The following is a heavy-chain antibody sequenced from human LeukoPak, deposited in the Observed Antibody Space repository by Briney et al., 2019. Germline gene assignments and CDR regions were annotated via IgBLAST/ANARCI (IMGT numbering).Heavy chain of an antibody. V-gene: IGHV3-30*02. J-gene: IGHJ6*03. CDR1: GFTFSSYG. CDR3: AYGKYSSFDLDYYYYMDV. CDR2: IRYDGSNK. Sequence: GGSLRLSCAASGFTFSSYGMHWVRQAPGKGLEWVAFIRYDGSNKYYADSVKGRFTISRDNSKNTLYLQMNSLRAEDTAVYYCAYGKYSSFDLDYYYYMDVWGKGTTVTVSS. D-gene: IGHD6-6*01.